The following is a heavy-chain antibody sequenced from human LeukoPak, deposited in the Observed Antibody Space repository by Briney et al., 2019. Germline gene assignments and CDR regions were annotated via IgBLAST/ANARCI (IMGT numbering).Heavy chain of an antibody. CDR3: AGDGLLGATNPFDY. D-gene: IGHD1-26*01. CDR2: ISSSSSYI. Sequence: GGSLRLSCAASGFTFSSYSMNWVRQAPGKGLEWVSSISSSSSYIYYADSVKGRFTISRDNAKNSLYLQMNSLRPEDTAVYYCAGDGLLGATNPFDYWGQGTLVTVSS. V-gene: IGHV3-21*01. CDR1: GFTFSSYS. J-gene: IGHJ4*02.